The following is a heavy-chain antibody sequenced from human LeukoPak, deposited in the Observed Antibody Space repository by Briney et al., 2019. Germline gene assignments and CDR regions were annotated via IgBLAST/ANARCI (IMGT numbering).Heavy chain of an antibody. CDR2: FDPEDGET. CDR3: ATVLGHGWFDP. CDR1: GYTLTELS. J-gene: IGHJ5*02. D-gene: IGHD3-10*01. V-gene: IGHV1-24*01. Sequence: ASVRVSCKVSGYTLTELSMHWVRQAPGKGLEWMGGFDPEDGETIYAQKFQGRVTMTEDTSTDTAYMELSSLRSEGTAVYYCATVLGHGWFDPWGQGTLVTVSS.